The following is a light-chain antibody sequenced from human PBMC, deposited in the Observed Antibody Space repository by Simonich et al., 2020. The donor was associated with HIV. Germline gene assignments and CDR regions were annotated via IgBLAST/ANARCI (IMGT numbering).Light chain of an antibody. J-gene: IGKJ2*01. CDR3: QQYYITPYT. CDR1: QSVSYSSNNKNY. V-gene: IGKV4-1*01. CDR2: WAS. Sequence: DIVMTQSPDSLAVSLGERATINCKSSQSVSYSSNNKNYLAWYQQKPGQPPKLLIYWASTRESGVPDRFSGSGSGTDFTLTISSLQAEDVAVYYCQQYYITPYTFGQGTKLEI.